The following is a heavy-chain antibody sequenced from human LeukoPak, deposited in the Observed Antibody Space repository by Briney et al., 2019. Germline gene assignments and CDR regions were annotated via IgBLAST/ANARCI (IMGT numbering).Heavy chain of an antibody. J-gene: IGHJ5*02. CDR3: ARRPDAKGDYEYWFDP. Sequence: PSETLSLTCTVSGGSISSYYWSWIRQPPGKGMEWIGYIYYSGSTNYNPSLKSRVTISVDTSKNQFSLKLSSVTAADTAVYYCARRPDAKGDYEYWFDPWGQGTLVTVSS. V-gene: IGHV4-59*01. CDR2: IYYSGST. D-gene: IGHD4-17*01. CDR1: GGSISSYY.